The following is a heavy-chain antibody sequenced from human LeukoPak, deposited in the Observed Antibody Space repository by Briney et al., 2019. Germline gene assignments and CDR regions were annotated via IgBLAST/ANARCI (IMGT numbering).Heavy chain of an antibody. CDR3: ARPYCSGGSCHDYFDY. J-gene: IGHJ4*02. V-gene: IGHV1-2*02. CDR2: INPHAGGT. CDR1: GYTFTGYY. Sequence: ASVKVSCKASGYTFTGYYMHWVRQAPGQGLEWMGWINPHAGGTNYAQKFQGRVTMTRDTSISTAYMERSGLTSDDTAVYYCARPYCSGGSCHDYFDYWGQGTLVTVSS. D-gene: IGHD2-15*01.